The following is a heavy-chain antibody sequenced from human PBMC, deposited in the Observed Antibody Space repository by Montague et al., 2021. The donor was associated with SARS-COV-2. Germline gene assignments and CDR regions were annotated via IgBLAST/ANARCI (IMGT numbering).Heavy chain of an antibody. CDR3: VRSRAERKFDWTKLDAHVKPYDFDY. CDR1: GGSISSSSYY. D-gene: IGHD3-9*01. J-gene: IGHJ4*01. CDR2: IYYSGST. V-gene: IGHV4-39*01. Sequence: SETLSLTCTVSGGSISSSSYYWDWIRQPPGKGLEWIGSIYYSGSTYYNPSLKSRVTISVDTYKNQFSLKLSSVTDADTAVYYRVRSRAERKFDWTKLDAHVKPYDFDYWGQGTLVTVSS.